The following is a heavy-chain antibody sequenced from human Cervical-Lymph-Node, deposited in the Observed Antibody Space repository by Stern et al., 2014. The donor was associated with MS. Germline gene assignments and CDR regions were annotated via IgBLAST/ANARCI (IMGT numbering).Heavy chain of an antibody. J-gene: IGHJ3*02. D-gene: IGHD3-16*01. CDR1: GYNFNNYW. V-gene: IGHV5-51*01. Sequence: EVQLVESGPEVKKPGESLKISCKGSGYNFNNYWIAWVRQMPGQGLEWMGIIYTGDSETIHSPSFTVQVTISADKSFRTAYLQWSSLKASDTAMYYCARVRGRFGYDAFDIWGQGTMVTVSS. CDR3: ARVRGRFGYDAFDI. CDR2: IYTGDSET.